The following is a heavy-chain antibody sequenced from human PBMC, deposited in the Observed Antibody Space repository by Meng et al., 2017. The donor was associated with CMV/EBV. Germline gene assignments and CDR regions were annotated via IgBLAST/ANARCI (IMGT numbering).Heavy chain of an antibody. Sequence: GESLKISCAASGFTFSNYWMHWVRQAPGKGLVWVSRIKSDGSSTNYADSVKGRFTISRDNAKNTLYPQMNSLRAEDTAMYYCARVDGRRGSGDWGSGNWFDPWGQGTLVTVSS. CDR3: ARVDGRRGSGDWGSGNWFDP. CDR2: IKSDGSST. CDR1: GFTFSNYW. J-gene: IGHJ5*02. V-gene: IGHV3-74*01. D-gene: IGHD3-10*01.